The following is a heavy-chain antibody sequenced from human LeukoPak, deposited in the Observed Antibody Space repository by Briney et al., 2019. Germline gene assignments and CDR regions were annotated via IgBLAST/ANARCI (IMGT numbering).Heavy chain of an antibody. V-gene: IGHV1-69*02. CDR1: GYTFTGYY. CDR3: ARRLVDTAMEYYYYGMDV. CDR2: IIPILGIA. D-gene: IGHD5-18*01. Sequence: SVKVSCKASGYTFTGYYMHWVRQAPGQGLEWMGRIIPILGIANYAQKFQGRVTITADKSTSTAYMELSSLRSEDTAVYYCARRLVDTAMEYYYYGMDVWGQGTTVTVSS. J-gene: IGHJ6*02.